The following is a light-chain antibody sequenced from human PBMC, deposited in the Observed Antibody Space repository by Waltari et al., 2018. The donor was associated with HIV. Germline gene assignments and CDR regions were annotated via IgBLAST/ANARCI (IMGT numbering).Light chain of an antibody. CDR3: QQYYDAPPT. CDR1: QSILYGSDNNNY. Sequence: IVMTQYPDSLVVSLGERSTINCKYSQSILYGSDNNNYLAWFQHKPGQPPKLLLYWASTRESGVPDRFIGSGSGTDFTLTISSLQAEDVAVYYCQQYYDAPPTFGQGTKLEIK. CDR2: WAS. V-gene: IGKV4-1*01. J-gene: IGKJ2*01.